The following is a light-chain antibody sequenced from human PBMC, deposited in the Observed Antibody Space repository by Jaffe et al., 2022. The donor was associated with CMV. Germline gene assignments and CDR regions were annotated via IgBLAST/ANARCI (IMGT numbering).Light chain of an antibody. Sequence: SYELTQPPSVSVSPGQTARITCSGDTLANQLANWYQQRPGQAPLLVIYKDNERPSGIPERFSGSSSGTRVTLTINGVQAEDEADYYCQSADNSGTYHVVFGGGTKLTVL. CDR1: TLANQL. V-gene: IGLV3-25*03. CDR2: KDN. CDR3: QSADNSGTYHVV. J-gene: IGLJ2*01.